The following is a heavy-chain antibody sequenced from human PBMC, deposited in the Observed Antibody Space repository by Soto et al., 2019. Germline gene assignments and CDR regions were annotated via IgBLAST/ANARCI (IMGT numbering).Heavy chain of an antibody. CDR1: GFTFNSYW. J-gene: IGHJ4*02. V-gene: IGHV3-7*03. CDR3: ARGSDAAAGNKMHFDY. D-gene: IGHD6-13*01. Sequence: GGSLRLSCAASGFTFNSYWMSWVRQAPGKGLEWVANIKQDGSEKYYVDSVKGRFTISRDNAKNSLYLQMNSLRAEDTAVYYCARGSDAAAGNKMHFDYWGQGTLVTVSS. CDR2: IKQDGSEK.